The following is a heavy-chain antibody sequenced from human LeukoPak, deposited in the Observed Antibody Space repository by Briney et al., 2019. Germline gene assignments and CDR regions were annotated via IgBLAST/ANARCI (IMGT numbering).Heavy chain of an antibody. CDR1: GFTFSSYA. V-gene: IGHV3-30-3*01. D-gene: IGHD2-2*01. CDR3: ARDQADIVVVPAARDYYYYYGMDV. Sequence: GGSLRLSCAASGFTFSSYAMHWVRQAPGKGLEWVAVISYDGSNKYYADSVKGRFTISGDNSKNTLYLQMDSLRAEDTAVYYCARDQADIVVVPAARDYYYYYGMDVWGQGTTVTVSS. CDR2: ISYDGSNK. J-gene: IGHJ6*02.